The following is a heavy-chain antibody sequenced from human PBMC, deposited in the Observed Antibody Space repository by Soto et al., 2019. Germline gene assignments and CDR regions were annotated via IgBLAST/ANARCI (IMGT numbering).Heavy chain of an antibody. V-gene: IGHV4-39*01. CDR2: IYYSGST. J-gene: IGHJ6*02. CDR1: GGSISSSSYY. Sequence: SETLSLTCTVSGGSISSSSYYWGWIRQPPGKGLEWIGSIYYSGSTYYNPSLKSRVTISVDTSKNQFSLKLSSVTAADTAVYYCASELRVRGVTGDNYYAIDVWGQGTTVT. D-gene: IGHD3-10*01. CDR3: ASELRVRGVTGDNYYAIDV.